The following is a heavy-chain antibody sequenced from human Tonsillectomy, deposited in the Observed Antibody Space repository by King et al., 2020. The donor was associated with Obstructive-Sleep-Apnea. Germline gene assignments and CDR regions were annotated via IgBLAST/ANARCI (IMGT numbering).Heavy chain of an antibody. CDR2: IYYSGAT. CDR1: GGSISSYY. J-gene: IGHJ4*02. Sequence: QLQESGPGLVKPSETLSLTCTVSGGSISSYYWSWIRQPPGKGLEWIGYIYYSGATNYNPSLKSRVTISVDTSKNQFSLKLCSVTAADTAVYYCARDRLGLPIDYWGQGTLVTVSS. D-gene: IGHD3-22*01. V-gene: IGHV4-59*01. CDR3: ARDRLGLPIDY.